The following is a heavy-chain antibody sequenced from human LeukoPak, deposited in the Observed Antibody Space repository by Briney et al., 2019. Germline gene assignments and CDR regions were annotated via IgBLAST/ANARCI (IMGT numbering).Heavy chain of an antibody. J-gene: IGHJ6*02. D-gene: IGHD2-15*01. CDR2: TYYRSKWYT. CDR3: ARAVGFDNGMDV. CDR1: GDSVSSNRAA. Sequence: SQTLSLTCAISGDSVSSNRAAWNWIRQSPSRGLEWLGRTYYRSKWYTEYTLSVKSRISIKPDTSKNQFSLQLNSVTPEDTAVYYCARAVGFDNGMDVWGQGTTVPVSS. V-gene: IGHV6-1*01.